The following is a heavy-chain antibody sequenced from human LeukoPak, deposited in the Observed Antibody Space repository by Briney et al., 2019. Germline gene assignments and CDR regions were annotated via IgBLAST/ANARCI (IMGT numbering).Heavy chain of an antibody. J-gene: IGHJ4*02. Sequence: SETLSLTCAVFDDSLNNYYWNWIRQPPGKGLEWIGYIYYSGHTNYNPSLNSRVAISIDTSKNQFSLKLNSLTAADTAVYYCARATWNGYMFDYWGQGSLVTVTS. V-gene: IGHV4-59*01. CDR3: ARATWNGYMFDY. CDR1: DDSLNNYY. D-gene: IGHD5-24*01. CDR2: IYYSGHT.